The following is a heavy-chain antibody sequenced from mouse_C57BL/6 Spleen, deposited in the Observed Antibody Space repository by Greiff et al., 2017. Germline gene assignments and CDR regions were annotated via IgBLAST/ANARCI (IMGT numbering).Heavy chain of an antibody. J-gene: IGHJ1*03. CDR2: INPNNGGT. CDR3: AREDYSNSYFDV. V-gene: IGHV1-22*01. Sequence: VQLQQSGPELVKPGASVKMSCKASGYTFTDYNMHWVKQSHGKSLEWIGYINPNNGGTSYNQKFKGKATLTVNKSSSTAYMELRSLTSEDSAVYYCAREDYSNSYFDVWGTGTTVTVSS. CDR1: GYTFTDYN. D-gene: IGHD2-5*01.